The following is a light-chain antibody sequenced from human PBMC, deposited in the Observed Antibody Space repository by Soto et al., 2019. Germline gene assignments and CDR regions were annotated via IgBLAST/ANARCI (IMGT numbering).Light chain of an antibody. CDR2: LNSDGSH. Sequence: QLVLTQSPSASASLGASVKLTCTLSSGHSSYAIAWHQQQPEKGPRYLMKLNSDGSHSKGDEIPDRFSGSSSGAERYLTISSLQSEDGADYYCQTWGTVIQVFGGGTKLTVL. V-gene: IGLV4-69*01. CDR3: QTWGTVIQV. J-gene: IGLJ3*02. CDR1: SGHSSYA.